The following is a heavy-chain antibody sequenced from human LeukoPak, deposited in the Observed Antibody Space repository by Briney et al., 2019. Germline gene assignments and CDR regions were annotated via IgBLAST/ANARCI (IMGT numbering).Heavy chain of an antibody. CDR2: ISGSGGST. J-gene: IGHJ4*02. CDR1: RFTFSSYS. V-gene: IGHV3-23*01. Sequence: GGSLRLSCAASRFTFSSYSMNWVRQAPGKGLEWVSAISGSGGSTYYADSVKGRFTISRDNSKNTLYLQMNSLRAEDTAVYYCARAPGYGAAYYFDYWGQGTLVTVSS. D-gene: IGHD1-1*01. CDR3: ARAPGYGAAYYFDY.